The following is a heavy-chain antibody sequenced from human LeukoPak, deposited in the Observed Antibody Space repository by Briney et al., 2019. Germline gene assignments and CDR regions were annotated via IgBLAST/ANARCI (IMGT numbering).Heavy chain of an antibody. CDR1: GGSISSYY. CDR3: ARDKYFDWLLSGTYYYYYMDV. Sequence: SQTLSLTCTVSGGSISSYYWSWIRQPAAKGLEWLGRIYTSGSTNYNPSLKIRVTMSVDTSKNQFSLKLSSVTAADTAVYYCARDKYFDWLLSGTYYYYYMDVWGKGTTVTVSS. V-gene: IGHV4-4*07. CDR2: IYTSGST. D-gene: IGHD3-9*01. J-gene: IGHJ6*03.